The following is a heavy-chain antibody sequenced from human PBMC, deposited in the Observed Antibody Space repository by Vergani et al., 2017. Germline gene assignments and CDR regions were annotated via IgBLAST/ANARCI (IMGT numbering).Heavy chain of an antibody. Sequence: QVQLQESGPGVVKPSQTLSLTCAVSGVFISGGDHCWTWIGPRPGKGLEWIGYIFYSGTTYDNPSLRSRLTIAMDTSQNQFSLKLRSVTAADTAVYYCARVDTQVPATSHFYYMDVWGKGTTVVVSS. D-gene: IGHD5-18*01. CDR2: IFYSGTT. CDR3: ARVDTQVPATSHFYYMDV. V-gene: IGHV4-31*11. CDR1: GVFISGGDHC. J-gene: IGHJ6*03.